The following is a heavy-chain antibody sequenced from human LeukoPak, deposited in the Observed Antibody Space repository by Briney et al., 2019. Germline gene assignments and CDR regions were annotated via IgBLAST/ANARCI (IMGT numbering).Heavy chain of an antibody. CDR1: GFTFSSYS. CDR2: ISSSSSYI. J-gene: IGHJ4*02. V-gene: IGHV3-21*01. CDR3: ARDRPGYYYEVY. Sequence: GGSLRLSCAASGFTFSSYSMNWVRQAPGKGLEWVSSISSSSSYIYYADSVKGRFTISRDNAKNSLYLQMNSLRAEDTAVYYCARDRPGYYYEVYWGQGTLVTVSS. D-gene: IGHD3-22*01.